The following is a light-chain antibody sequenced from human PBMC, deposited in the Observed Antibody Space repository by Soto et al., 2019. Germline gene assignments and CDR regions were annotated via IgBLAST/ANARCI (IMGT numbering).Light chain of an antibody. CDR1: SSDVGAYSY. CDR3: SSFERSGTRV. J-gene: IGLJ2*01. CDR2: EVS. V-gene: IGLV2-14*01. Sequence: QSVLTQPASVSGSPGKSITISCTGTSSDVGAYSYVSWYQQHPGKAPKLIIYEVSSRPSGVSSRFSGSKSGNTASLTISGLQAEYEADYYCSSFERSGTRVIGGGTKVTVL.